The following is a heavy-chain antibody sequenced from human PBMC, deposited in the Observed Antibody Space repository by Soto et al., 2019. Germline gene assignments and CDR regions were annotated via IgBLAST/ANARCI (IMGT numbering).Heavy chain of an antibody. Sequence: GASVKVCYKASGYTFTSYDINWVRQATGQGLEWMGWMNPNSGNTGYAQKFQGRVTMTRNTSISTAYMELSSLRSEDTAVYYCARCSGGWRGCWFDPWGQGTLVTVSS. CDR3: ARCSGGWRGCWFDP. V-gene: IGHV1-8*01. D-gene: IGHD6-19*01. CDR2: MNPNSGNT. CDR1: GYTFTSYD. J-gene: IGHJ5*02.